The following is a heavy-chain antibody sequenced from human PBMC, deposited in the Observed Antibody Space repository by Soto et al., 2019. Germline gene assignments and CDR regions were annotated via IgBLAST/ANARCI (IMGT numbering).Heavy chain of an antibody. CDR3: AKLNCTNGVCYGMDV. V-gene: IGHV3-23*01. Sequence: GGSLRLSCAASGFTFSSYAMSWVRQAPGKGLEWVSAISGSGGSTYYADFVKGRFTISRDNSKNTLYLQMNSLRAEDTAVYYCAKLNCTNGVCYGMDVWGQGTTVTVSS. CDR1: GFTFSSYA. D-gene: IGHD2-8*01. J-gene: IGHJ6*02. CDR2: ISGSGGST.